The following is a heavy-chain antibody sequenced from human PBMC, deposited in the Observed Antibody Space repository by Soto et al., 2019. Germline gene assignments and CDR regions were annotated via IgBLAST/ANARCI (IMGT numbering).Heavy chain of an antibody. D-gene: IGHD3-22*01. CDR1: GFTFSSYA. CDR3: ARDPIPQPMIVVVTHFDY. CDR2: ISYDGSNK. V-gene: IGHV3-30-3*01. Sequence: QVQLVESGGGVVQPGRSLRLSCAASGFTFSSYAMHWVRQAPGKGLEWVAVISYDGSNKYYADSVKGRFTISRDNSKNTLYLQMNSLRAEDTAVYYCARDPIPQPMIVVVTHFDYWGQGTLVTVSS. J-gene: IGHJ4*02.